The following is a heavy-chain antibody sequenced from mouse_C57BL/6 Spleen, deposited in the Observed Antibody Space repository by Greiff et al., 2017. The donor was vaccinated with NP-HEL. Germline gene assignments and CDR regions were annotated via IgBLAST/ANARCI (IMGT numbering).Heavy chain of an antibody. CDR1: GYTFTSYW. CDR3: ARSSTTVVATDWYFDV. D-gene: IGHD1-1*01. V-gene: IGHV1-72*01. J-gene: IGHJ1*03. Sequence: QVQLQQPGAELVKPGASVKLSCKASGYTFTSYWMHWVKQRPGRGLEWIGRIDPKSGGTKYNEKFKSKATLTVDKPSSTAYMQLSSLTSEDSAVYYCARSSTTVVATDWYFDVWGTGTTVTVSS. CDR2: IDPKSGGT.